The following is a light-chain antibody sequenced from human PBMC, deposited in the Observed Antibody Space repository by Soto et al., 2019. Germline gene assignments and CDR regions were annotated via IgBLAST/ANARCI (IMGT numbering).Light chain of an antibody. CDR3: SSYTSSTTVV. J-gene: IGLJ2*01. V-gene: IGLV2-14*01. CDR1: SSDVGGYNY. Sequence: QSALTQPASVSGSPGQSITISCTGTSSDVGGYNYVSWYQQHPGKAPKLTIYDVSNRPSGVSNLFSGSKSGTTASLTISGPQAEDEADYYCSSYTSSTTVVFGGGTQLTVL. CDR2: DVS.